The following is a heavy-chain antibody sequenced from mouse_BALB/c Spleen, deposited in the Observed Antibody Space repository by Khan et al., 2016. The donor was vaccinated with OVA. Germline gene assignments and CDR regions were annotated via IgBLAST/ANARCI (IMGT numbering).Heavy chain of an antibody. CDR2: INTHSGVP. CDR3: ARGGDAYYRNDGGAMEY. D-gene: IGHD2-14*01. CDR1: GYTFTTAG. J-gene: IGHJ4*01. Sequence: QIQLVQSGPELKKPGETVRISCKASGYTFTTAGIQWVQKMPGKGLKWIGWINTHSGVPKYAEDFKGRFAFTLEISVSTAYLQITNLKNEDTATFVCARGGDAYYRNDGGAMEYWGQGTSVTVSS. V-gene: IGHV9-4*02.